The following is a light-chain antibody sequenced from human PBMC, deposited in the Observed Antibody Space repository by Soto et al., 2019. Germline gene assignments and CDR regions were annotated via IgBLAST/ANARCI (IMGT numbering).Light chain of an antibody. V-gene: IGKV3-15*01. CDR1: QTVNNN. J-gene: IGKJ1*01. CDR2: GAS. CDR3: QQYNNWLYT. Sequence: ETVMTQSPVSRSGSPVEIGTLSVMASQTVNNNLAWYQQKPGQAPRLLIYGASTRATGIPARFSGSGSGTEFTLTISSLQSQDFAVYYCQQYNNWLYTFGQGTKVDIK.